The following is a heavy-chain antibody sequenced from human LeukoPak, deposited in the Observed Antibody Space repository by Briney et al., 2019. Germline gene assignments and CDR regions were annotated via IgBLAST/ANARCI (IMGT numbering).Heavy chain of an antibody. CDR1: GGSFSGYY. CDR3: ARGRDGYIFDY. D-gene: IGHD5-24*01. V-gene: IGHV4-34*01. J-gene: IGHJ4*02. CDR2: INHSGST. Sequence: PSETLSLTCAVYGGSFSGYYWSWIRQPPGKGLEWIGEINHSGSTNYNPSLKSRVTISVDTSKNQFSLKLSSVTAADTAVYYCARGRDGYIFDYWGQGTLVTVSS.